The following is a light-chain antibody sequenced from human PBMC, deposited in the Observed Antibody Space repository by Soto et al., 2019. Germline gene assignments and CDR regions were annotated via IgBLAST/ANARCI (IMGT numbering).Light chain of an antibody. CDR2: DVG. V-gene: IGLV2-14*01. Sequence: QSALTQPASVSGFPGQSITISCTGTSSDVGGHNYVSWYQQHPGKTPKLIIYDVGSRPSGVSNRFSGSKYGNTASLIISGLQAEDEADYYCNSYTSSSTVLFGGGTQLTVL. CDR3: NSYTSSSTVL. J-gene: IGLJ2*01. CDR1: SSDVGGHNY.